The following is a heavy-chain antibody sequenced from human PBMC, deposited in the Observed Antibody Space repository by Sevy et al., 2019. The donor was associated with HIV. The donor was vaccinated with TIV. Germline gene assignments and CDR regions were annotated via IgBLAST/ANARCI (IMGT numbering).Heavy chain of an antibody. J-gene: IGHJ4*02. Sequence: GGSLRLSCAASGFTFSYSGMHWVRQAPGKGLEWLTFIQFDGSSQYYADSVKGRFTILRDNSKNTLYLQVNSLRGDDTAVYYCAKNTAAVGVGGFDYWGQGALVTVSS. D-gene: IGHD2-8*01. V-gene: IGHV3-30*02. CDR1: GFTFSYSG. CDR2: IQFDGSSQ. CDR3: AKNTAAVGVGGFDY.